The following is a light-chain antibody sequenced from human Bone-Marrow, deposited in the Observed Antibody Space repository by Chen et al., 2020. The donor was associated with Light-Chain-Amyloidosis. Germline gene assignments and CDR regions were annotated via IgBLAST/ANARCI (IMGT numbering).Light chain of an antibody. Sequence: QTVVTQEPSLSVSPGGTVTLTCASSTGAVTGGYYATWFQQKPGQAPRTLIYSTYNKHSWTPARFSGSLLGAKAALILLNVQPEDEADYYCLLYLDDTPAWVFGVGTRLTVL. CDR1: TGAVTGGYY. CDR2: STY. CDR3: LLYLDDTPAWV. J-gene: IGLJ3*02. V-gene: IGLV7-43*01.